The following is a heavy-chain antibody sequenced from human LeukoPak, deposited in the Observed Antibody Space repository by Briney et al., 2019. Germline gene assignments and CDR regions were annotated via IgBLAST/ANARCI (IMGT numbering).Heavy chain of an antibody. J-gene: IGHJ4*02. CDR3: ARDPPSGYDSLGD. Sequence: GGSLRLSCAASGFTFSSYWMSWVRQAPGMGLEWVANINQDGSENYYVDSVKGRFTISRDNANNSLYLHMNSLRAEDTAVYYCARDPPSGYDSLGDWGQGTLVTVSS. V-gene: IGHV3-7*01. CDR1: GFTFSSYW. CDR2: INQDGSEN. D-gene: IGHD3-22*01.